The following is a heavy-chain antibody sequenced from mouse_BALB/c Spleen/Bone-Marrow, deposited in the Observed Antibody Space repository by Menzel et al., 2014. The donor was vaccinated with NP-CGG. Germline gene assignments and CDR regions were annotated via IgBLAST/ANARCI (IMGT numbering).Heavy chain of an antibody. J-gene: IGHJ4*01. CDR1: GYVFSSYW. Sequence: QVQLQQSGAELVRPGSSVKISCKASGYVFSSYWMNWVKQRPGQGLEWIGQIFPGDGDTNYNGQFKGKATLTADRSSSTAFMQLSSLTSEDSAVYFSAGGDFDYDFTMDYWGQGTSVTVSS. V-gene: IGHV1-80*01. CDR2: IFPGDGDT. CDR3: AGGDFDYDFTMDY. D-gene: IGHD2-4*01.